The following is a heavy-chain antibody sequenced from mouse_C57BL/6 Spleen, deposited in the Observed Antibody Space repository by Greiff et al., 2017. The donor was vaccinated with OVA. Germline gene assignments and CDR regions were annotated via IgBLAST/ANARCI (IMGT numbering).Heavy chain of an antibody. V-gene: IGHV1-69*01. J-gene: IGHJ1*03. CDR1: GYTFTSYW. Sequence: VQLQQPGAELVMPGASVKLSCKASGYTFTSYWMHWVKQRPGQGLEWIGEIDPSDSYTNYNQKFKGKSTLTVDKSSSTAYMQLSSLTSEDSAVSYCARTEVVATNWYFDVWGTGTTVTVSS. CDR3: ARTEVVATNWYFDV. D-gene: IGHD1-1*01. CDR2: IDPSDSYT.